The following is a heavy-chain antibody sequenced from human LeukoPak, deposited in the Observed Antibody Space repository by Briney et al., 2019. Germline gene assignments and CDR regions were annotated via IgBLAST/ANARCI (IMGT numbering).Heavy chain of an antibody. Sequence: GGSLRLSCAVSGVTFSDHWMTWVRQAPGKGLEWVANIKQDGSEKYYVDSVKGRFTISRDNAKNSLYLQMNSLRAEDTAVYYCASHSSSWYGTDYWGQGTLVTVSS. D-gene: IGHD6-13*01. V-gene: IGHV3-7*01. CDR3: ASHSSSWYGTDY. CDR1: GVTFSDHW. J-gene: IGHJ4*02. CDR2: IKQDGSEK.